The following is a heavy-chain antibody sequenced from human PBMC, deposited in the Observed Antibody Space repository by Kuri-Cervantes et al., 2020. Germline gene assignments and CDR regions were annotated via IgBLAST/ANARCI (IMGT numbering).Heavy chain of an antibody. V-gene: IGHV3-13*01. CDR1: GFTFSSYD. D-gene: IGHD3-22*01. Sequence: GGSLRLSCAASGFTFSSYDMHWVRQATGKGLEWVSAIGTAGDTYYPGSVKGRFTISRDNSKNTLYLQMNSLRAEDTAVYYCARVARRSKQNYYDSSGYHSRHTIHWGQGTLVTVSS. CDR3: ARVARRSKQNYYDSSGYHSRHTIH. J-gene: IGHJ4*02. CDR2: IGTAGDT.